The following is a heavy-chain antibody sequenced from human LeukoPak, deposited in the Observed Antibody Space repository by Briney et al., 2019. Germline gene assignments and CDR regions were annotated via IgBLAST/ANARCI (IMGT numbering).Heavy chain of an antibody. V-gene: IGHV3-7*01. CDR3: ARDLSPVVRASPMGY. CDR2: IKGDGSEK. CDR1: GFTFSSYW. D-gene: IGHD3-10*01. Sequence: PGGSLRLSCAASGFTFSSYWMTWVRQAPGRGLEWVANIKGDGSEKYYADSVRGQFTISRDNAKNSLYLQMNSLRAEDTAVYYCARDLSPVVRASPMGYWGQGTLVTVSS. J-gene: IGHJ4*02.